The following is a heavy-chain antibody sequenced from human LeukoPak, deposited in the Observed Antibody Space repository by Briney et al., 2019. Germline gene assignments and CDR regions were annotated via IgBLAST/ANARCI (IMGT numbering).Heavy chain of an antibody. CDR3: AGFRYYFDY. Sequence: SQTLSLTCTVSGGSISSGDYYWSWIRQPPGKGLEWIGYIYNNGRTYYNPSLKSRVTISVDTSKNLFSLKLSSVTAADTAVYYCAGFRYYFDYWGQGTLVTVSS. V-gene: IGHV4-30-4*01. J-gene: IGHJ4*02. CDR2: IYNNGRT. CDR1: GGSISSGDYY.